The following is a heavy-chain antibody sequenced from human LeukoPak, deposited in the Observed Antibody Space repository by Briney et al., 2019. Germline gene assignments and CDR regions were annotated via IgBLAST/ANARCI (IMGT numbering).Heavy chain of an antibody. J-gene: IGHJ4*02. V-gene: IGHV4-59*01. CDR2: IDNSGST. CDR1: RGSISSYY. D-gene: IGHD3-3*01. CDR3: ARGRITIFGVVTPHFDY. Sequence: SETPSPTCTVSRGSISSYYWSWIRQPPGKGLEWIGYIDNSGSTNSNPSLKSRVAVSVDTSKNEFSLKLSSVTAADTAVYYCARGRITIFGVVTPHFDYSGAGKLVTVSS.